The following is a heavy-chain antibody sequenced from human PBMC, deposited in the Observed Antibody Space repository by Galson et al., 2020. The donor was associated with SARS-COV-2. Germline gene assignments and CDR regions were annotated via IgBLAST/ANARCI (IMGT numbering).Heavy chain of an antibody. CDR2: IRSKANSYAT. J-gene: IGHJ6*03. CDR1: GFTFSGSA. D-gene: IGHD2-2*01. Sequence: GGSLRLSCAASGFTFSGSAMHWVRQASGKGLEWVGRIRSKANSYATAYAASVKGRFTISRDDSKNTAYLQMNSLKTEDTAVYYCTRHEKCSSTSCYPYYYYYMDVWGKGTTVTVSS. V-gene: IGHV3-73*01. CDR3: TRHEKCSSTSCYPYYYYYMDV.